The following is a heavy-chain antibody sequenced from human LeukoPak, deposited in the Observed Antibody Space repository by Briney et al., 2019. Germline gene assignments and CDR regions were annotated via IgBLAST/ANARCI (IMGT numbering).Heavy chain of an antibody. CDR1: GFTFSSYG. D-gene: IGHD5-18*01. CDR2: IRYDGSNK. CDR3: AKGGGAAMAFDY. Sequence: GGSLRLSCAASGFTFSSYGMHWVRQAPGKGLEWVTFIRYDGSNKYYADSVKGRFTISRDNSKNTLYLQMNSLRAEDTAVYYCAKGGGAAMAFDYWGQGTLVTVSS. J-gene: IGHJ4*02. V-gene: IGHV3-30*02.